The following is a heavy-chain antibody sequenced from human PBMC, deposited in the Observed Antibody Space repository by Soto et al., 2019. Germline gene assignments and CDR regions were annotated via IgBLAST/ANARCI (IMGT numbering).Heavy chain of an antibody. CDR3: ARLRVVPAAPYYYGMDV. CDR2: IYPGDSDT. Sequence: ESLKISCKGSGYSFTSYWIGWVRQMPGKGLEWMGIIYPGDSDTRYSPSFQGQVTISADKSISTAYLQWSSLKASDTAMYYCARLRVVPAAPYYYGMDVWGQGTTVTVSS. J-gene: IGHJ6*02. CDR1: GYSFTSYW. D-gene: IGHD2-2*01. V-gene: IGHV5-51*01.